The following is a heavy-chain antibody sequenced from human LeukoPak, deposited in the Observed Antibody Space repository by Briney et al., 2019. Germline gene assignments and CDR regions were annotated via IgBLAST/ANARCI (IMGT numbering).Heavy chain of an antibody. CDR1: GFSFSDAW. CDR2: IFSST. D-gene: IGHD4/OR15-4a*01. J-gene: IGHJ4*02. CDR3: ARRAGAYSHPYDY. V-gene: IGHV3-53*01. Sequence: GGSLRLSCAASGFSFSDAWMSWVRQIPGKGLEWVSFIFSSTHYSDSVKGRFTISRDNSKNTLYLQMNSLRAEDTAVYYCARRAGAYSHPYDYWGQGTLVTVSS.